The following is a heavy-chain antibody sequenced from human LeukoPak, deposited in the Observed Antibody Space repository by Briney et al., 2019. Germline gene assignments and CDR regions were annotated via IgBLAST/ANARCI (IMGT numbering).Heavy chain of an antibody. CDR2: INWNGGST. Sequence: RPGGSLRLSCAASGFTFDDYGMSWVRHAPGKGLEWVSGINWNGGSTGYADSVKGRFTISRDNAKNSLYLQMNSLRAEDTAVYYCAKDDGWRKFDPWGQGTLVTVSS. V-gene: IGHV3-20*04. D-gene: IGHD3-3*01. J-gene: IGHJ5*02. CDR3: AKDDGWRKFDP. CDR1: GFTFDDYG.